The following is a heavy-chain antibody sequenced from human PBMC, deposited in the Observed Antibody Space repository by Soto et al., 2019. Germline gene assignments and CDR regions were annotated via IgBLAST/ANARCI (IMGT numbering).Heavy chain of an antibody. D-gene: IGHD4-17*01. CDR1: GFTFRNHG. J-gene: IGHJ5*02. CDR2: IWYDGSEK. V-gene: IGHV3-33*01. Sequence: QVQLVESGGGVVQPGRSLRLSCEGSGFTFRNHGMHWIRQSPGKGLEWLAVIWYDGSEKYYADSVKGRFTISRDNSNNTLYLQMNSLNVEDTAIYYCARWSNHTVVDPWGKGT. CDR3: ARWSNHTVVDP.